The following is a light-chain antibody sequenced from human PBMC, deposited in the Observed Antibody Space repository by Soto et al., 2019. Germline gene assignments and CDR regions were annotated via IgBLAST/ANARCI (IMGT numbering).Light chain of an antibody. Sequence: SLLTQPPSASGTPGQRGIISCSGSSSHIGSNTVNWYQQLPGTAPKLLIYSNNQRPSGVPDRFSGSKSGTSASLAISGLQSEDEADYYCAAWDDSLNGRYVFGTGTKVTVL. CDR3: AAWDDSLNGRYV. J-gene: IGLJ1*01. CDR2: SNN. CDR1: SSHIGSNT. V-gene: IGLV1-44*01.